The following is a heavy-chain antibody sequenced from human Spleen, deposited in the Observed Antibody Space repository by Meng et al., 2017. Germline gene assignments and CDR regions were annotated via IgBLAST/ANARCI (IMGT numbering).Heavy chain of an antibody. D-gene: IGHD4-11*01. J-gene: IGHJ4*02. CDR3: ARGPTTMAHDFDY. Sequence: QVQLPPLVACLLMPSEARSLTCVVSGGSFSDYYWSWILQPPGKGLEWIGESNHSGITNYNPSLESRATISVDTSQNNLSLKLSSVTAAASAVYYCARGPTTMAHDFDYWGQGTLVTVSS. V-gene: IGHV4-34*01. CDR1: GGSFSDYY. CDR2: SNHSGIT.